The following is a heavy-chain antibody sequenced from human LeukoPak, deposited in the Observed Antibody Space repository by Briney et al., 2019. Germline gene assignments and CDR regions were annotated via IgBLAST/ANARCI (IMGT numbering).Heavy chain of an antibody. CDR1: GFTFSSYA. D-gene: IGHD1-26*01. Sequence: PGRSLRLSCAASGFTFSSYAMHWVRQAPGKGLEWVAVISYDGSNKYYADSVKGRFTISRDNSKNTLYLQMNSLRAEDTAVYYCARIGAELPADYWGQGTLVTVSS. CDR3: ARIGAELPADY. CDR2: ISYDGSNK. J-gene: IGHJ4*02. V-gene: IGHV3-30-3*01.